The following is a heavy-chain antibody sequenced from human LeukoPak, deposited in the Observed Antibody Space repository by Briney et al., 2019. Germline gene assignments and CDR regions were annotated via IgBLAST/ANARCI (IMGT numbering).Heavy chain of an antibody. CDR1: GFTFSSYA. CDR2: ISGSGGST. D-gene: IGHD3-3*01. CDR3: AKGIRFLEWLLADY. Sequence: GGSLRLSCAASGFTFSSYAMSWVRQAPGKGLEWVSAISGSGGSTYYADSVKGRFTISRDNSKNTLYLHMNSLRAEDTAVYYCAKGIRFLEWLLADYWGQGTLVTVSS. V-gene: IGHV3-23*01. J-gene: IGHJ4*02.